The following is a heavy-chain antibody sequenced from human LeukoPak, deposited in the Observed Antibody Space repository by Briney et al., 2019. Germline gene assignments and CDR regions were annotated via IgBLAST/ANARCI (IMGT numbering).Heavy chain of an antibody. V-gene: IGHV1-2*02. CDR3: ARDGESYYDFWSGYYTTYYYYYYMDV. J-gene: IGHJ6*03. CDR1: GYIFTDYY. CDR2: INPKSDGT. Sequence: ASVKVSCKASGYIFTDYYMHWVRQAPGQGLEWMGWINPKSDGTKYAQNFQGRVTMTWDTSISTAYMELRSLRSDDTAVYYCARDGESYYDFWSGYYTTYYYYYYMDVWGKGTTVTVSS. D-gene: IGHD3-3*01.